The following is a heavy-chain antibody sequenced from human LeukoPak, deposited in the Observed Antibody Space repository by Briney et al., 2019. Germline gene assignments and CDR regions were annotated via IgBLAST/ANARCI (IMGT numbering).Heavy chain of an antibody. D-gene: IGHD3-10*01. J-gene: IGHJ4*02. Sequence: SETLSLTCTVSGGSISSYYWSWIRQPPGKGLEWIGYIYYSGSTYYNPSLKSRVTISVDTSKNQFSLKLSSVTAADTAVYYCAGLRYGSGMDHWGQGTLVTVSS. CDR1: GGSISSYY. CDR2: IYYSGST. V-gene: IGHV4-59*08. CDR3: AGLRYGSGMDH.